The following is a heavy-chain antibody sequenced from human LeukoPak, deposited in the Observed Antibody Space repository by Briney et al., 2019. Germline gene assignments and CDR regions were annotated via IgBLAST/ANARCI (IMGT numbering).Heavy chain of an antibody. V-gene: IGHV3-23*01. CDR2: ISGSGGST. Sequence: GSLRLSCAASGFTFSSYGMSWVRQAPGKGLEWVSAISGSGGSTYYADSVKGRFTISRDNSKNTLYLQMNSLRAEDTAVYYCARTNDYDSSGYYSWDYYYYMDVWGKGTTVTVSS. CDR3: ARTNDYDSSGYYSWDYYYYMDV. J-gene: IGHJ6*03. D-gene: IGHD3-22*01. CDR1: GFTFSSYG.